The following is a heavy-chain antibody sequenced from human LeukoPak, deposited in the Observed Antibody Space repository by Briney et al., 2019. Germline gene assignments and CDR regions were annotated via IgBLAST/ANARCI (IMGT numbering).Heavy chain of an antibody. CDR2: IKQDGSAK. CDR3: AREKALIDHYDFTGYDWEY. J-gene: IGHJ4*02. V-gene: IGHV3-7*01. CDR1: GFTFSNYW. D-gene: IGHD3-22*01. Sequence: GGSLRLSCTGSGFTFSNYWMSWVRQAPGKGLEWVASIKQDGSAKYYVDSVKGRFTISRDNAKNSLYLQVNTLRAEDTAVYYCAREKALIDHYDFTGYDWEYWGQGSLVIVSS.